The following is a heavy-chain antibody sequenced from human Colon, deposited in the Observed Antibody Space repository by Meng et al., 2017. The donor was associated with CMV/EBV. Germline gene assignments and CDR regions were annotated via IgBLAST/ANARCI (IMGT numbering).Heavy chain of an antibody. CDR1: GFTFSLYG. Sequence: GESLKISCAASGFTFSLYGMSWVRQAPGKGLEWVSSISGSGGSTYYADSVKGRLTVSRDNSKNTLYLQMNSLRAEDTAVYYCASYSSYYYGMDVWGQGTTVTVSS. D-gene: IGHD6-13*01. J-gene: IGHJ6*02. CDR2: ISGSGGST. V-gene: IGHV3-23*01. CDR3: ASYSSYYYGMDV.